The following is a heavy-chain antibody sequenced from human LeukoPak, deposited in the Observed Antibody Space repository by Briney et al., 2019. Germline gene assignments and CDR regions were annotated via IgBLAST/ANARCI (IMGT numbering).Heavy chain of an antibody. CDR1: GFTFSSYW. D-gene: IGHD3-3*01. V-gene: IGHV3-7*03. Sequence: PGGVLRLSCAASGFTFSSYWMSWVRQAPGKGLQWVANMNQDGSEKYYVDSVKGRFTISRDNAKNSLYLQMNSLRAEDTAVYYCAREYTIFGASFDYWGQGTLVTVSS. J-gene: IGHJ4*02. CDR2: MNQDGSEK. CDR3: AREYTIFGASFDY.